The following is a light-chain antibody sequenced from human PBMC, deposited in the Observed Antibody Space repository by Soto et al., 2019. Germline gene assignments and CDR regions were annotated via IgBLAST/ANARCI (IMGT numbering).Light chain of an antibody. Sequence: SLLTQPPSASGAPGQTVTISCSGSSSNIGSHTVNWYQHLPGTAPKLLIYSNTQRPLGVPVRFSGSKSGTSASLAISGLQSEDEAEYYCAAGDDRLYVLGNRTKVTVL. V-gene: IGLV1-44*01. J-gene: IGLJ1*01. CDR2: SNT. CDR1: SSNIGSHT. CDR3: AAGDDRLYV.